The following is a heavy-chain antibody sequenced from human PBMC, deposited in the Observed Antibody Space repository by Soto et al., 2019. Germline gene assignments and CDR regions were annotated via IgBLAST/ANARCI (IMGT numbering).Heavy chain of an antibody. V-gene: IGHV3-23*01. D-gene: IGHD6-13*01. J-gene: IGHJ4*02. Sequence: EVQLLESGGGLVQPGGSLRLSCAASGFTFSSYAMSWVRQAPGKGLEWVSAISGSGGSTYYADSVKGRFTISRDNSKSTRYLKMNSLRAEDTAVYYCAKDLLGIAAAHARYWGQGTLVTVSS. CDR3: AKDLLGIAAAHARY. CDR2: ISGSGGST. CDR1: GFTFSSYA.